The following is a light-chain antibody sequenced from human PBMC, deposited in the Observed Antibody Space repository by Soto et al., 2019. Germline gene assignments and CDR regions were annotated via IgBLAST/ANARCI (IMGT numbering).Light chain of an antibody. CDR2: EVT. CDR1: NSDVGGFNY. J-gene: IGLJ2*01. CDR3: CSYTSMSTLV. Sequence: QSALTQPASVSGSPGQSLTISCTGTNSDVGGFNYVSWYQQHPDKAPKLIIFEVTDRPSGVSNRFSGSKSGNTASLTISGLQSEDEAEYYCCSYTSMSTLVFGGGTKVTVL. V-gene: IGLV2-14*01.